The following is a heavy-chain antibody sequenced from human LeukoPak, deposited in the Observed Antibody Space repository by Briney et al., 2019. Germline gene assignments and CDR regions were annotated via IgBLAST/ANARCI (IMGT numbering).Heavy chain of an antibody. J-gene: IGHJ4*02. Sequence: GGSLRLSCAASGFTFSSYAMTWVRQAPGKGLEWVSAISGTGGSTYYADSVKGRFTVSRDNSKNTLYLQMNSLRAEDTAVYYCAKPPRGSGEDYWGQGTLVTVSS. V-gene: IGHV3-23*01. D-gene: IGHD3-10*01. CDR2: ISGTGGST. CDR1: GFTFSSYA. CDR3: AKPPRGSGEDY.